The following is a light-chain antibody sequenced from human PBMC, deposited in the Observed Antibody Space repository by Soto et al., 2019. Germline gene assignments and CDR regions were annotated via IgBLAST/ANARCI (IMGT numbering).Light chain of an antibody. J-gene: IGLJ1*01. CDR1: SSDVGSYNY. V-gene: IGLV2-14*01. CDR3: STYKSSSTI. Sequence: QSVLTQPASVSGSPGQSITISCTGTSSDVGSYNYVSWYQQHPGKAPKLMIYEVSDRPPGISSRFSGSKSGNTASLTISGLQTEDEADYYCSTYKSSSTIFGNGTKVTV. CDR2: EVS.